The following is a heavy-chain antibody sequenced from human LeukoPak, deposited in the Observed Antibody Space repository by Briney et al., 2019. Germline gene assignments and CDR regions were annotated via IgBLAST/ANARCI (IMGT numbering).Heavy chain of an antibody. J-gene: IGHJ6*04. Sequence: GGSLRLSCAASGFTFSSYAMHWVRQAPGKGLEWVAVISYDGSNKYYADSVKGRFTISRDNSKNTLYLQMNSLRAEDTAVYYCARDIVVYSGVMDVWGKGTTVTVSS. V-gene: IGHV3-30*04. CDR2: ISYDGSNK. D-gene: IGHD3-22*01. CDR1: GFTFSSYA. CDR3: ARDIVVYSGVMDV.